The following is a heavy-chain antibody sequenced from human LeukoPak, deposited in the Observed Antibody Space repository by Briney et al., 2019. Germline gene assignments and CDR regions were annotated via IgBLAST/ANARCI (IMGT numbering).Heavy chain of an antibody. J-gene: IGHJ5*02. V-gene: IGHV1-2*02. D-gene: IGHD2-15*01. CDR2: INPNSGGT. CDR3: AVIVVVVAAMGFDP. Sequence: GASVKVSCKASGYTFTGYYMHWVRQAPGQGLEWMGWINPNSGGTNYAQKFQGRVTMTRVTSISTAYMELSRLRSDDTAVYYCAVIVVVVAAMGFDPWGQGTLVTVSS. CDR1: GYTFTGYY.